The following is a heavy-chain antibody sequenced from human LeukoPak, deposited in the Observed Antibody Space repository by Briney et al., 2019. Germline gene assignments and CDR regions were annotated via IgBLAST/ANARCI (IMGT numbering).Heavy chain of an antibody. D-gene: IGHD3-10*01. V-gene: IGHV4-59*01. CDR2: IYYSGST. CDR3: ARTTTMVRGVIIDFDY. J-gene: IGHJ4*02. Sequence: SETLSLTCTVSGGSISSYYWSWIRQPPGKGLEWIGYIYYSGSTNYNPSLKSRVTISVDTSKNQFSLKLSSVTAADTAVYYCARTTTMVRGVIIDFDYWGQGTLVAVSS. CDR1: GGSISSYY.